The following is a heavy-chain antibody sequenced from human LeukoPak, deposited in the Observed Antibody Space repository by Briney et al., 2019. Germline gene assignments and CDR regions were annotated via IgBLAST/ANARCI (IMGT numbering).Heavy chain of an antibody. V-gene: IGHV3-15*01. D-gene: IGHD3-22*01. CDR2: IKSKTDGGTT. CDR1: GFTFSNAW. Sequence: GGSLRLSCAASGFTFSNAWMSWVRQAPGKGLEWVGRIKSKTDGGTTDYAAPVKGRFTVSRDDSKNTLYLQMNSLKTEDTAVYYCTTPYYYDSSGYPPLGYYYYGMDVWGQGTTVTASS. J-gene: IGHJ6*02. CDR3: TTPYYYDSSGYPPLGYYYYGMDV.